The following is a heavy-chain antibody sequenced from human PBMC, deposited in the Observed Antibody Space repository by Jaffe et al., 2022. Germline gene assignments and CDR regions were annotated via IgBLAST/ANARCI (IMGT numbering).Heavy chain of an antibody. V-gene: IGHV1-2*02. CDR1: GYTFTGYY. CDR3: ARADGSSSSENDAFDI. D-gene: IGHD6-13*01. Sequence: QVQLVQSGAEVKKPGASVKVSCKASGYTFTGYYMHWVRQAPGQGLEWMGWINPNSGGTNYAQKFQGRVTMTRDTSISTAYMELSRLRSDDTAVYYCARADGSSSSENDAFDIWGQGTMVTVSS. CDR2: INPNSGGT. J-gene: IGHJ3*02.